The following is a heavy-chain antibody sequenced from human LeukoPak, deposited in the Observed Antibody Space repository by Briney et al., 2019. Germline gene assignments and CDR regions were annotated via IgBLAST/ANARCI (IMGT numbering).Heavy chain of an antibody. Sequence: GGSLRLSCAASGFTFSNFWMHWVRQAPGKGLVWVSRIHSDGSSTSYADSVKGRFTISRDNAKNTLYLQMNSLRAEDTAVYYYASGQFWSAYYYDYWGQGTLVTVSS. D-gene: IGHD3-3*01. V-gene: IGHV3-74*01. CDR3: ASGQFWSAYYYDY. CDR1: GFTFSNFW. CDR2: IHSDGSST. J-gene: IGHJ4*01.